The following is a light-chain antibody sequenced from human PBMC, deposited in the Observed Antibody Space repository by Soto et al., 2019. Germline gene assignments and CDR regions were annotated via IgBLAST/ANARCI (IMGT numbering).Light chain of an antibody. Sequence: LLTQSPATLPLSPGDRATLSCRASQSIGPYVAWYQQRPGQAPRLLIYDASNRATGIPARFSGSGSGTDFTLTISSLEPEDFAVYFCQHRSNAPPTWTFGQGTKVEI. J-gene: IGKJ1*01. CDR1: QSIGPY. CDR2: DAS. CDR3: QHRSNAPPTWT. V-gene: IGKV3-11*01.